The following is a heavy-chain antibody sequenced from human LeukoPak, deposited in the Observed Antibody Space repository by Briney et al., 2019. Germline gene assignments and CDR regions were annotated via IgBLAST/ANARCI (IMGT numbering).Heavy chain of an antibody. CDR1: GGSFSGYY. Sequence: SETLSLTCAVYGGSFSGYYWSWIRQPPGKGLEGIGEINHSGSTNYNPSLKSRVTISVDTSKNQFSLKLSSVTAADTAVYYCARGRPSIAARPLRGGYFDLWGRGTLVTVSS. J-gene: IGHJ2*01. D-gene: IGHD6-6*01. CDR3: ARGRPSIAARPLRGGYFDL. CDR2: INHSGST. V-gene: IGHV4-34*01.